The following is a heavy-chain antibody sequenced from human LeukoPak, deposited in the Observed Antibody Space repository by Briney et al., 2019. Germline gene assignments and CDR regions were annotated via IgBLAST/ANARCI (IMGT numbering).Heavy chain of an antibody. CDR2: INHSGST. D-gene: IGHD3-3*01. J-gene: IGHJ4*02. CDR1: GGSFSGYY. Sequence: SETLSLTCAVHGGSFSGYYWSWIRQPPGKGLEWIGEINHSGSTNYNPSLKSRVTISVDTSKNQFSLKLSSVTAADTAVYYCARGLVLGNYDFWSGYYKAYFDYWGQGTLVTVSS. V-gene: IGHV4-34*01. CDR3: ARGLVLGNYDFWSGYYKAYFDY.